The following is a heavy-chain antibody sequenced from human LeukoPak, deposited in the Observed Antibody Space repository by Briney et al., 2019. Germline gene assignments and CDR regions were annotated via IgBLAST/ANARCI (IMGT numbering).Heavy chain of an antibody. J-gene: IGHJ4*02. CDR3: AREDSSSWYYLFDY. D-gene: IGHD6-13*01. V-gene: IGHV1-8*03. CDR2: MNPNSGNT. Sequence: ASVKVSCKASGYTFTSYDINWVRQATGQGLEWMGWMNPNSGNTGYAQKFQGRVTITRNTSISTAYMELSSLRSEDTAVYYCAREDSSSWYYLFDYWGQGTLVTVSS. CDR1: GYTFTSYD.